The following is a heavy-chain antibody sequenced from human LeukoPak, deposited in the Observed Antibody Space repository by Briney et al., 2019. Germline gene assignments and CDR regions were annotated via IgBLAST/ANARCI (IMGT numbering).Heavy chain of an antibody. CDR1: GGSISSSSYY. CDR2: IYYSGST. Sequence: SEILSLTCTVSGGSISSSSYYWGWIRQPPGKGLEWIGSIYYSGSTYYNPSLKSRVTISVDTSKNQFSLKLSSVTAADTAVYYCARVEYSSSYYYYYYMDVWGKGTTVTVSS. CDR3: ARVEYSSSYYYYYYMDV. J-gene: IGHJ6*03. V-gene: IGHV4-39*01. D-gene: IGHD6-6*01.